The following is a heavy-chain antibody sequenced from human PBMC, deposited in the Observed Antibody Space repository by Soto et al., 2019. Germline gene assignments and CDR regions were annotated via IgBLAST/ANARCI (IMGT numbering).Heavy chain of an antibody. Sequence: GGSLRLSCAASGFKFSNCAMSWVRQAPGKGLEWVSLISATGGGTYYADSVKGRFTISRDNSHNTLYLQVHSLTAEDTAVYYCAKDRRAGGNPAFYFDFWGQGAQVTVSS. CDR1: GFKFSNCA. V-gene: IGHV3-23*01. CDR3: AKDRRAGGNPAFYFDF. J-gene: IGHJ4*02. CDR2: ISATGGGT. D-gene: IGHD3-16*01.